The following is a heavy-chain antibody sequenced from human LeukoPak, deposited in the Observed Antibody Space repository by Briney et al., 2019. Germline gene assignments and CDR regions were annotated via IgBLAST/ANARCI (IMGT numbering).Heavy chain of an antibody. V-gene: IGHV3-23*01. CDR3: AKDGPTYSNGFPFGS. D-gene: IGHD1-26*01. CDR1: GFSFSSYA. CDR2: VSGTGGST. Sequence: GGSLRLSSAASGFSFSSYAMSWVRQTAEHGLEWVSTVSGTGGSTYYADSVRGRFTTSRDNSKATFYLQMNGLRAEDTATYYCAKDGPTYSNGFPFGSWGQGTLVTVSS. J-gene: IGHJ4*02.